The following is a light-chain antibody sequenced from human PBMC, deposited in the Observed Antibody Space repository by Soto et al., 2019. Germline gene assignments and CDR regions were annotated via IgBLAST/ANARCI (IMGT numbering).Light chain of an antibody. J-gene: IGKJ1*01. Sequence: EVLMTQSPATLSVSPGERATLSCRASQTIGSNLAWYQQKPGQPPRLLIYYTSNRATGIPARFSGSGSGTDFTLTINSLAPEDFAIYYCHQRQSWPRTFGQGTKVDIK. CDR1: QTIGSN. CDR3: HQRQSWPRT. CDR2: YTS. V-gene: IGKV3-11*01.